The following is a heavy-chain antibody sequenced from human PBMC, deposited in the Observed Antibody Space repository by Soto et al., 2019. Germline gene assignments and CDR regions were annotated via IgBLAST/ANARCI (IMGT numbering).Heavy chain of an antibody. J-gene: IGHJ4*02. V-gene: IGHV2-5*02. Sequence: QITLKESGPPLVKPTQPLTLTCTFSGFSLSTSGVGVGWIRQPPGKALEWLALIYWDDDKRYSPPLKSRPTTTKDTPNHQVVLTITHMDPVDTATYYCAHSKHSLGVRGVIRYFAYWGQGTLVTLSS. D-gene: IGHD3-10*01. CDR2: IYWDDDK. CDR3: AHSKHSLGVRGVIRYFAY. CDR1: GFSLSTSGVG.